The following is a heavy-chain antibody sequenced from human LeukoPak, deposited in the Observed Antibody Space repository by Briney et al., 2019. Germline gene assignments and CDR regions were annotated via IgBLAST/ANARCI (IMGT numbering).Heavy chain of an antibody. D-gene: IGHD3-22*01. CDR2: IYYSGST. Sequence: SETLSLTCTVSGGSISSSSYYWGWIRQPPGKGLEWIGSIYYSGSTYYNPSLKSRVTISVDTSKNQFSLKLSSVTAADTAVYYCARVDSSGYYYNLDWGQGTLVTVSS. CDR1: GGSISSSSYY. CDR3: ARVDSSGYYYNLD. J-gene: IGHJ4*02. V-gene: IGHV4-39*07.